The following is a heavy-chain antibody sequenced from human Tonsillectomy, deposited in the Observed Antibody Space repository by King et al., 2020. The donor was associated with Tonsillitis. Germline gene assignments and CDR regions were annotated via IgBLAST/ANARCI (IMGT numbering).Heavy chain of an antibody. D-gene: IGHD3-10*01. V-gene: IGHV3-30-3*01. Sequence: VQLVESGGGVVQPGRSLRLSCAASGFTFSSYAIHWVRQGPGKGLEWVAVISYDGSNKYYADSVKGRFTISRDNSRNTLYLQMNSLRAEDTAVYYCAREISGDIWFGGWYGMDVWGQGTTVSVSS. CDR2: ISYDGSNK. CDR3: AREISGDIWFGGWYGMDV. CDR1: GFTFSSYA. J-gene: IGHJ6*02.